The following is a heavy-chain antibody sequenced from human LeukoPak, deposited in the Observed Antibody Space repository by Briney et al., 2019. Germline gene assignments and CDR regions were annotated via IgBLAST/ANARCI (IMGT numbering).Heavy chain of an antibody. J-gene: IGHJ5*02. Sequence: SVKVSCKASGGTFSSYAISWVRQAPGQGLEWMGGIIPIFGRANYAQKFQGRVTITADESTSTAYMELSSLRSDDTAVYYCARGYGSGSYSYSQYNWFAPWGQGTLVTVSS. CDR2: IIPIFGRA. CDR3: ARGYGSGSYSYSQYNWFAP. D-gene: IGHD3-10*01. CDR1: GGTFSSYA. V-gene: IGHV1-69*13.